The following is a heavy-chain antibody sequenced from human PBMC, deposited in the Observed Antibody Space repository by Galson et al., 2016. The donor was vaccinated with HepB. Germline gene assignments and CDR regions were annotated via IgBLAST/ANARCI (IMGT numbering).Heavy chain of an antibody. V-gene: IGHV3-23*01. CDR3: ARLFGGYIDY. Sequence: SLRLSCAASGFTFSRYWMTWVRQAPGKGLEWVSDISGSGITTYYADSVKGRFTISRDNSTKTVYLQMSSLRAEATAVYYRARLFGGYIDYWGQGTLVTVSS. D-gene: IGHD2-15*01. CDR2: ISGSGITT. J-gene: IGHJ4*02. CDR1: GFTFSRYW.